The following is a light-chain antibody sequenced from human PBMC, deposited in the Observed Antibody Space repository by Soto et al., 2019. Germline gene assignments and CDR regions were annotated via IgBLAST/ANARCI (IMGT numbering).Light chain of an antibody. J-gene: IGKJ1*01. CDR3: QQTYSAPT. CDR2: GAS. CDR1: QIVITY. Sequence: DIQVTQSPSSLSASVGDRVTITCRASQIVITYLNWYQQEPGKAPRLLIHGASSLHSGVPSRFSGSGSGTVFPLTISSLQPEDFATYYCQQTYSAPTFGQGTKVEVK. V-gene: IGKV1-39*01.